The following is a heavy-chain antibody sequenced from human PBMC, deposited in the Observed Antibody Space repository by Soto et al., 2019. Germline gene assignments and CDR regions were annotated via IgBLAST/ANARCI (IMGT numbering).Heavy chain of an antibody. CDR2: VSYSGST. J-gene: IGHJ4*02. D-gene: IGHD6-13*01. V-gene: IGHV4-59*01. Sequence: PSETLSLTCTISRGSLSTYYWSWIRQPPGKGLEWIGYVSYSGSTNYNPSLKNRVTISLDTSRNQFSLKVTSVSAADTALYYCARDRPAAAGAGLNYWGQGTLVTVSS. CDR3: ARDRPAAAGAGLNY. CDR1: RGSLSTYY.